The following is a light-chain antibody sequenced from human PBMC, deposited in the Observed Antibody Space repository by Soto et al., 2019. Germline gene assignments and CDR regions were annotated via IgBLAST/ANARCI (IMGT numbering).Light chain of an antibody. J-gene: IGLJ3*02. CDR2: EDN. Sequence: NFMLTQPHSVSESPGKTVAISCARSSGSIASNYVQWYQQRPGSAPTTVIYEDNQRPSGVPDRFSSSIDISSNSASLTISGLRAEDEADYYCQSYDGSSRVFGGGTKLTVL. V-gene: IGLV6-57*03. CDR3: QSYDGSSRV. CDR1: SGSIASNY.